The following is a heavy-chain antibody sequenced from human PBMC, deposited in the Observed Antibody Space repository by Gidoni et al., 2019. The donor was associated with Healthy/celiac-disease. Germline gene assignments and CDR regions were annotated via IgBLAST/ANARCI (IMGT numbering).Heavy chain of an antibody. CDR1: GYSISTGYY. J-gene: IGHJ4*02. V-gene: IGHV4-38-2*01. Sequence: QVQLQESGPGLVKPSATLSITCAVSGYSISTGYYWGWIRQPPGKGLGWIGSIYHSGSTYYNPSLKSRVTISVDTSKNQFSLKLSSVTAADTAVYYCARHRGFRVTTTYYFDYWGQGTLVTVSS. CDR3: ARHRGFRVTTTYYFDY. CDR2: IYHSGST. D-gene: IGHD4-17*01.